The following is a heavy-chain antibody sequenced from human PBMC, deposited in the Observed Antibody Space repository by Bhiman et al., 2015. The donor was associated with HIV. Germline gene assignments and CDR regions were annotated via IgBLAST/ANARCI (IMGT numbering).Heavy chain of an antibody. CDR3: VRDSSSWYGIF. CDR2: ISSSSSYI. V-gene: IGHV3-21*01. Sequence: EVQLVESGGGLVKPGGSLRLSCTASGFSFSTYTMNWVRQAPGKGLEWVSSISSSSSYIYYADSVKGRFTISRDNTKNSLYLQMSSLRAEDTAVYYCVRDSSSWYGIFWGQGALVTVSA. J-gene: IGHJ4*02. D-gene: IGHD6-13*01. CDR1: GFSFSTYT.